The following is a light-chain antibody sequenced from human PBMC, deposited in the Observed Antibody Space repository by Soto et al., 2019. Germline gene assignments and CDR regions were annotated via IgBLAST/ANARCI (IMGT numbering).Light chain of an antibody. CDR3: PTWGSGQWV. V-gene: IGLV4-69*01. CDR1: SGHSSYA. Sequence: QPVLTQSPSASASLGASVKLTCTLSSGHSSYAIAWLQQQPEKGPRYLMKLNSDGSHRKGDGIPDRFSGSSSGAERDLTISRLQAEDEADYYCPTWGSGQWVFGGGTKVTVL. CDR2: LNSDGSH. J-gene: IGLJ3*02.